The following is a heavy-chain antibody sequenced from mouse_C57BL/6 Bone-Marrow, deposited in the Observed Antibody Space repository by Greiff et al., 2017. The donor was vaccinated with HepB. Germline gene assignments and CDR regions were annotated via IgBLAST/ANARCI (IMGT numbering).Heavy chain of an antibody. Sequence: QVQLLQPGAEFVMPGASVKLSCTASGYTFTSYWMSWVKQRPGQGLEWIGEIGTADSYTNYTQKFKGKSTFTVDKASSTAYLQLSSLTSEDSAVYYCAREGYYGYYYGYWGQGTTLTVSS. D-gene: IGHD1-1*01. J-gene: IGHJ2*01. CDR1: GYTFTSYW. CDR3: AREGYYGYYYGY. V-gene: IGHV1-69*01. CDR2: IGTADSYT.